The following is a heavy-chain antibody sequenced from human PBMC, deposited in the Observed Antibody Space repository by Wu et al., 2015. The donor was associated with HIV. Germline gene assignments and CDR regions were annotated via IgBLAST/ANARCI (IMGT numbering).Heavy chain of an antibody. Sequence: QVQLVQSGAEVKKPGASVKVSCKASGYTFTSYGISWVRQAPGQGLEWMGWISACNGNTNYAQKLQGRVTMTTDTSTSTAYMELRSLRSDDTAVYYCATNYYDSSGTSYYYYYMDVWGKGTTVTVSS. J-gene: IGHJ6*03. CDR1: GYTFTSYG. D-gene: IGHD3-22*01. CDR2: ISACNGNT. V-gene: IGHV1-18*01. CDR3: ATNYYDSSGTSYYYYYMDV.